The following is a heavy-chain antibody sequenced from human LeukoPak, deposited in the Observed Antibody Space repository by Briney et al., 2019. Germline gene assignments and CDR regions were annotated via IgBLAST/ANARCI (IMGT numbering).Heavy chain of an antibody. D-gene: IGHD4-17*01. CDR2: IRNSGSST. J-gene: IGHJ4*02. Sequence: GGSLRLSCAASGFTFSSYGMNWVRQAPGKGLEWVSTIRNSGSSTSYADSVKDRFTISRDNSKNTLYLQLNSLRADDTALYYCAKQSHDYGGYMDFWGQGTLVTVSS. CDR1: GFTFSSYG. V-gene: IGHV3-23*01. CDR3: AKQSHDYGGYMDF.